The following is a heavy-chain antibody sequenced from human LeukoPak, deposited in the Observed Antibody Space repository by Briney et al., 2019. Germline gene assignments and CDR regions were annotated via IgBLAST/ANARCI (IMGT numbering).Heavy chain of an antibody. J-gene: IGHJ3*02. Sequence: GGSLRLSCAASGFTFSSYSMNLVRQAPGKGLEWVSSISSTSSYMYYADSVKGRFTISRDNTKNSLYLQMNSLRAEDTAVYYCAIAGYYYDSSGYFGASAGDAFDIWGQGTMVTVSS. CDR2: ISSTSSYM. CDR3: AIAGYYYDSSGYFGASAGDAFDI. V-gene: IGHV3-21*01. CDR1: GFTFSSYS. D-gene: IGHD3-22*01.